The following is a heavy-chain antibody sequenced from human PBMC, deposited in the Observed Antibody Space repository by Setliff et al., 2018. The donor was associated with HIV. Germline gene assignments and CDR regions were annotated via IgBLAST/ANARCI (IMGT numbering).Heavy chain of an antibody. V-gene: IGHV4-30-4*08. J-gene: IGHJ4*02. CDR3: ARGNVWYAF. Sequence: SETLSLTCTVSGGPISSGDDYWSWIRQPPGKGLEWIGYIYYSGSTYYNPSLKSLVTISLDTSKNQFSLKLSSVTAADTAVYYCARGNVWYAFWGQGIQVTVSS. CDR1: GGPISSGDDY. CDR2: IYYSGST. D-gene: IGHD6-19*01.